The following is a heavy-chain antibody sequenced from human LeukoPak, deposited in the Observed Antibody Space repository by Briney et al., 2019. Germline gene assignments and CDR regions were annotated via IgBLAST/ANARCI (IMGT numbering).Heavy chain of an antibody. Sequence: PGGSLRLSCAASGLTFRNYAMSWVRQTPGRGLEWVTAISGGGGTTYYSDSVKGRFTISRDNSKNTLSLQMNNLRAEDTAVYYCAKDPRESIIATRPHYFDYWGQGTLVTVSS. CDR2: ISGGGGTT. CDR1: GLTFRNYA. J-gene: IGHJ4*02. CDR3: AKDPRESIIATRPHYFDY. D-gene: IGHD6-6*01. V-gene: IGHV3-23*01.